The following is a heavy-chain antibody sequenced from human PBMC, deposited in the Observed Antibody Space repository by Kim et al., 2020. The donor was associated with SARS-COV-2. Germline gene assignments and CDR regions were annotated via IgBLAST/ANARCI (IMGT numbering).Heavy chain of an antibody. CDR3: ARALRPYDSSGYYYAKYYFDY. Sequence: SETLSLTCTVSGGSISSGGYYWSWIRQHPGKGLEWIGYIYYSGSTYYNPSLKSRVTISVDTSKNQFSLKLSSVTAADTAVYYCARALRPYDSSGYYYAKYYFDYWGQGTLVTVSS. CDR2: IYYSGST. CDR1: GGSISSGGYY. V-gene: IGHV4-31*03. J-gene: IGHJ4*02. D-gene: IGHD3-22*01.